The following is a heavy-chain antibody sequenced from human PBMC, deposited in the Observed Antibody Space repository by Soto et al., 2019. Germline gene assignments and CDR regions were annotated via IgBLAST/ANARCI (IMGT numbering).Heavy chain of an antibody. CDR3: ARTAKAGYGGNLDY. CDR1: GGSISSGGYY. D-gene: IGHD4-17*01. J-gene: IGHJ4*02. V-gene: IGHV4-31*03. CDR2: IYYSGST. Sequence: SETLSLTCTVSGGSISSGGYYWSWIRQHPGKGLEWIGYIYYSGSTYYNPSLKSRVTISVDTSKNQFSLKLSSVTAADTAVYYCARTAKAGYGGNLDYWGQGTLVTVSS.